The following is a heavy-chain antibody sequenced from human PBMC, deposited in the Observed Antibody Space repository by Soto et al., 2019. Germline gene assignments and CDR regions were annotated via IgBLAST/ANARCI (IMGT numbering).Heavy chain of an antibody. J-gene: IGHJ5*02. CDR1: GGSISSSSYY. CDR3: ARCSPYYDILTGYYLGWFDP. D-gene: IGHD3-9*01. CDR2: IYYSGST. Sequence: QLQLQESGPGLVKPSETLSLTCTVSGGSISSSSYYWGWIRQPPGKGLEWIGSIYYSGSTYYNPSLKSRVTIYVDTSKNQFSLKLSSVTAADTAVYYCARCSPYYDILTGYYLGWFDPWGQGTLVTVSS. V-gene: IGHV4-39*01.